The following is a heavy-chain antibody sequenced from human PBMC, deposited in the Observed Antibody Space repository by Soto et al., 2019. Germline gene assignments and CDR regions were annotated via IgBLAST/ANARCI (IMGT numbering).Heavy chain of an antibody. CDR3: ARGLNYYGSGMFYYYYGMDV. Sequence: QVQLQESGPGLVKPSETLSLTCTVSGGSISSYYWSWIRQPPGQGLEWIGYIYYSGSTNYNPSLKSRVTIPVDTSKNQFSLKLSSVTAADTAVYYCARGLNYYGSGMFYYYYGMDVWGQGTTVTVSS. D-gene: IGHD3-10*01. J-gene: IGHJ6*02. V-gene: IGHV4-59*01. CDR2: IYYSGST. CDR1: GGSISSYY.